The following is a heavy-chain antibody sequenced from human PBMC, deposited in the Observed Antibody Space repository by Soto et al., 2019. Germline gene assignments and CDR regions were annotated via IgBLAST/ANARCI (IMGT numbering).Heavy chain of an antibody. CDR2: ISGSGDST. CDR3: AEGGSRCWSFDY. J-gene: IGHJ4*02. D-gene: IGHD3-16*01. Sequence: EVQLLESGGGLVQPGGSLRLSCAASGFTFSTYAMNWVRQAPGKGLEWVSGISGSGDSTYYADSVKGRFTVSRDNSKNNLYLQMNSLRAGGTAVFYLAEGGSRCWSFDYWGQGTLVTVSS. CDR1: GFTFSTYA. V-gene: IGHV3-23*01.